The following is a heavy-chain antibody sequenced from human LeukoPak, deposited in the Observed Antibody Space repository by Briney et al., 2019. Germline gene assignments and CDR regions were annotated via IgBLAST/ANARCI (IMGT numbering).Heavy chain of an antibody. D-gene: IGHD5-18*01. CDR3: AKSLHPAWIQLWSDY. J-gene: IGHJ4*02. V-gene: IGHV3-21*04. Sequence: GGSLRLSCAASGFTFSSYSMNWVRQAPGKGLEWVSSISSSSSYIYYADSVKGRFTISRDNSKNTLYLQMNSLRAEDTAVYYCAKSLHPAWIQLWSDYWGQGTLVTVSS. CDR2: ISSSSSYI. CDR1: GFTFSSYS.